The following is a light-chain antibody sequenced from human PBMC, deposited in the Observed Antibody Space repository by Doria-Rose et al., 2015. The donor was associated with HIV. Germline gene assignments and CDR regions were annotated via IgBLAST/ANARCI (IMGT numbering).Light chain of an antibody. CDR1: QDISNY. CDR2: AAS. J-gene: IGKJ1*01. CDR3: QQYYSYPPT. Sequence: ITCRASQDISNYLAWYQQKPGKAPKLLIYAASTLQSGVPSRFSGSGSGTDFTLTISYLQSEDFATYYCQQYYSYPPTLGQGTKVEVK. V-gene: IGKV1-8*01.